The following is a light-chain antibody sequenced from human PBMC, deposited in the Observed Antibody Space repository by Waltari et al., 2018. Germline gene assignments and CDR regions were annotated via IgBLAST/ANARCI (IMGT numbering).Light chain of an antibody. V-gene: IGKV4-1*01. CDR2: WAS. J-gene: IGKJ1*01. Sequence: DIVMTQSPDSLAVSLGERATINCKSSQNILYSSNNKNYLAWYQLKPGQAPKLLFYWASTRESGVPDRFGGSGSGTEFTLTINSLQAEDVAVYYCQQHYSTPRTFGQGTKVEIK. CDR1: QNILYSSNNKNY. CDR3: QQHYSTPRT.